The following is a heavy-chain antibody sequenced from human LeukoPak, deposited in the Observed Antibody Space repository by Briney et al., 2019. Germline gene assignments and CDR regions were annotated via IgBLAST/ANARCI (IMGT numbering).Heavy chain of an antibody. Sequence: PSETLSLTCTVSGGSISSYYWSWIRQPPGKGLEWIGYIYYSGSTNYNPSLKSRVTISVDTSKNQFSLKLSSVTAADTAVYYCARGPPPGDFWSTYYYCYYMDVWGKGTTVTVSS. V-gene: IGHV4-59*01. CDR2: IYYSGST. D-gene: IGHD3-3*01. CDR3: ARGPPPGDFWSTYYYCYYMDV. CDR1: GGSISSYY. J-gene: IGHJ6*03.